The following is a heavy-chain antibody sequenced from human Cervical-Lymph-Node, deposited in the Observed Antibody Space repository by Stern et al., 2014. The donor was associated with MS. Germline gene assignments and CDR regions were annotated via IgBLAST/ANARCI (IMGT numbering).Heavy chain of an antibody. CDR2: VYHTGSA. Sequence: QVQLQESGPGLVKPSETLSLTCSVSGGSMPDYYWSWIRQPPGKGLEWIGNVYHTGSAGYNPSLQIRVTISIDTSKSQFSLTVKSVTAADTAVYYCARGGRMASMFYWGQGILVTVSS. CDR1: GGSMPDYY. J-gene: IGHJ4*02. CDR3: ARGGRMASMFY. D-gene: IGHD5-24*01. V-gene: IGHV4-59*01.